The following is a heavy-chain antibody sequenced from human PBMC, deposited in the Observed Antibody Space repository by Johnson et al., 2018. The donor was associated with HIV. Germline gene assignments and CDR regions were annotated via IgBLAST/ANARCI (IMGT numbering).Heavy chain of an antibody. V-gene: IGHV3-11*01. CDR3: ARAGWLQSRVDAFDI. CDR1: GFTFSDYY. CDR2: ISSSGNTI. D-gene: IGHD5-24*01. Sequence: QVQLVESGGGLVKPGGSLRLSCAASGFTFSDYYMTWIRQAPGKGLEWVSYISSSGNTIYYADSVKGRFTISRDNAKNSLYLQMISLRAEDTAVYYCARAGWLQSRVDAFDIWGQGTMVTVSS. J-gene: IGHJ3*02.